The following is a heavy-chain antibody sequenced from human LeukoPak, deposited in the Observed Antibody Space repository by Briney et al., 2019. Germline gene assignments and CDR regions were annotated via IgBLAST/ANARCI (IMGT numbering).Heavy chain of an antibody. V-gene: IGHV3-21*01. CDR3: ARVANWNYGYYYYYMDV. CDR1: GFTFSTYS. Sequence: GGSLRLSCAASGFTFSTYSMNWVRQAPGKGLEWVSFISTSSSYIYSADSVKGRFSISRDNAKNSLYLQINSLRAEDTAVYYCARVANWNYGYYYYYMDVWGKGTTVTVSS. D-gene: IGHD1-7*01. CDR2: ISTSSSYI. J-gene: IGHJ6*03.